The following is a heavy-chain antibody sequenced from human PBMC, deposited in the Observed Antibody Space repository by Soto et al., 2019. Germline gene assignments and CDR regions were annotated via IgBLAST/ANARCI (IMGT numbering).Heavy chain of an antibody. V-gene: IGHV2-5*02. D-gene: IGHD4-17*01. J-gene: IGHJ5*02. CDR1: GFSLSTSGVG. CDR3: AAVAGGGHDYGDFWFVP. Sequence: SGPTLVNPTQTLTLTCTFSGFSLSTSGVGVGWIRQPPGKALEWLALIYWDDDKRYSPSLKSRLTITKDTSKNQVVLTMTNMDPVDTATYYCAAVAGGGHDYGDFWFVPWGQGTLVTVSS. CDR2: IYWDDDK.